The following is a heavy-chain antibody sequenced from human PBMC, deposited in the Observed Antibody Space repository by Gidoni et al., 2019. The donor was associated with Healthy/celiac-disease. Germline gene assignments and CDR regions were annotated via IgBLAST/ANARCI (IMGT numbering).Heavy chain of an antibody. D-gene: IGHD3-22*01. V-gene: IGHV4-59*02. Sequence: QVQLQESCPGLATPSEPLSRTCTVSGRPVSRSSWIWIRQPPGKGLEWIGYIYYSGSTNDNPSLKSRVTRSVDTSKNQSTLKLSSVTAADTAVYYCARARKYYYDSSGILFDYWGQGTLVTVSS. CDR3: ARARKYYYDSSGILFDY. CDR2: IYYSGST. CDR1: GRPVSRSS. J-gene: IGHJ4*02.